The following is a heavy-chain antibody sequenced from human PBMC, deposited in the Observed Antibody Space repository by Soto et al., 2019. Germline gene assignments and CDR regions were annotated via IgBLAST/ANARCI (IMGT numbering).Heavy chain of an antibody. Sequence: QLQLQESGSGLVKPSQTLSLTCAVSGGSISSGGYSWSWIRQPPGKGLEWIGYIYHSGSTYYNPSLKSRVTISVDTSKNQFSLKLSSVTAADTAVYYCAREILGYCSSTSCDIGGYWGQGTLVTVSS. J-gene: IGHJ4*02. V-gene: IGHV4-30-2*05. CDR1: GGSISSGGYS. CDR2: IYHSGST. D-gene: IGHD2-2*02. CDR3: AREILGYCSSTSCDIGGY.